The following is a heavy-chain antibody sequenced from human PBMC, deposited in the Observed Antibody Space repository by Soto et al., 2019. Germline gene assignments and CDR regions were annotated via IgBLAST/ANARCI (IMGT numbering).Heavy chain of an antibody. Sequence: TLSLTCTVSGGSISSGGYYWSWIRQHPGKGLEWIGYIYYSGSTYYNPSLKSRVTISVDTSKNQFSLKLSSVTAADTAVYYCARVSSIAAAVWFDPWGQGTLVTVSX. V-gene: IGHV4-31*03. D-gene: IGHD6-13*01. CDR2: IYYSGST. J-gene: IGHJ5*02. CDR3: ARVSSIAAAVWFDP. CDR1: GGSISSGGYY.